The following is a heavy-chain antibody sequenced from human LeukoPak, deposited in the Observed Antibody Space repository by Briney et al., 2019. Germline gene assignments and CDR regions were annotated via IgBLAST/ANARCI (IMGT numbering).Heavy chain of an antibody. Sequence: SETLSLTCAVYGGSFSGYYWSWIRQPPGKGLEWIGEINHSGSTNYNPSLKSRVTISVDTSKNQFSLKLSSVTAADTAVYCCARVLRGGRRLDYWGQGTLVTVSS. CDR3: ARVLRGGRRLDY. CDR2: INHSGST. D-gene: IGHD3-16*01. CDR1: GGSFSGYY. J-gene: IGHJ4*02. V-gene: IGHV4-34*01.